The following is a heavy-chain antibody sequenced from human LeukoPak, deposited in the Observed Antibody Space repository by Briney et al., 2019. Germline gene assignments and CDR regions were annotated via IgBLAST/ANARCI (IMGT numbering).Heavy chain of an antibody. V-gene: IGHV4-39*07. CDR3: AREALCNLYSTSWCPFDY. CDR1: GGSISSSSYY. Sequence: SETLSLTCTVSGGSISSSSYYWGWIRQPPGKGLEWIGSIYYSGSTYYTPSLKSRVTISVDTSKNQFSLKLSSVTAADTAVYYCAREALCNLYSTSWCPFDYWGQGTLVTVSS. D-gene: IGHD6-13*01. CDR2: IYYSGST. J-gene: IGHJ4*02.